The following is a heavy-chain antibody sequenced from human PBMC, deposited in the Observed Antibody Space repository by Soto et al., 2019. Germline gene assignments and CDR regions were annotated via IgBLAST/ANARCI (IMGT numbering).Heavy chain of an antibody. J-gene: IGHJ4*02. CDR1: GFKFGSYG. CDR3: AKDLSTLGRNCLDS. V-gene: IGHV3-30*18. D-gene: IGHD2-2*01. CDR2: TSYDGGNP. Sequence: QVQLVESGGGVVQPGRSLRLSCAGSGFKFGSYGMHWVRQAPGKGLEWVAVTSYDGGNPQYADSVKGRFTISRDNSKNTLYLQMHSLRTDDTAVYYCAKDLSTLGRNCLDSWGQGTLVTVSS.